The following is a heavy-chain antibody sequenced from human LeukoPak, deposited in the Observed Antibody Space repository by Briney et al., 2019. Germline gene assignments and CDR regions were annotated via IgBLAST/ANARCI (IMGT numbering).Heavy chain of an antibody. J-gene: IGHJ4*02. CDR2: IYYSGST. Sequence: SETLSLTCTVSGGSISNRNHYWGWIRQPPGKGLEWIGSIYYSGSTYYSPSLKSRVTISVDTSGNQFSLKLKSVTAADTAVYHCARDFWVGDVHHFDYWGQGTLVTVSS. V-gene: IGHV4-39*07. D-gene: IGHD3-3*01. CDR3: ARDFWVGDVHHFDY. CDR1: GGSISNRNHY.